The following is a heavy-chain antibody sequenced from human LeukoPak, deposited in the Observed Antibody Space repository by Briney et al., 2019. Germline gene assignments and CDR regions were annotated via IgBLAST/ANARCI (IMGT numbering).Heavy chain of an antibody. D-gene: IGHD3-9*01. CDR2: IYHSGST. Sequence: SETLSLTCTVSGGSISSGGYYWSWIRQPPGKGLEWIGYIYHSGSTYYNPSLKSRVTISVDRSKNQFSLKLSSVTAADTAVYYCARVSQGSDILTGYFFFDYWGQGTLVTVSS. J-gene: IGHJ4*02. CDR1: GGSISSGGYY. CDR3: ARVSQGSDILTGYFFFDY. V-gene: IGHV4-30-2*01.